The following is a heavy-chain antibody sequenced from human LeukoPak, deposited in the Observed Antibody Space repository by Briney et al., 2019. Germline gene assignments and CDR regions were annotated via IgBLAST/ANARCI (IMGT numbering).Heavy chain of an antibody. J-gene: IGHJ4*02. CDR3: GRGAPFRGVES. V-gene: IGHV4-59*02. CDR2: IYNGGST. CDR1: GASVSSYY. D-gene: IGHD3-16*01. Sequence: SETLSLTCTVSGASVSSYYWTWMLKPPGQGPELIPYIYNGGSTTYHPSLKSRVTISVDTSKNQFSLKLTSVTAADTAVYYCGRGAPFRGVESWGQGTLVTVSS.